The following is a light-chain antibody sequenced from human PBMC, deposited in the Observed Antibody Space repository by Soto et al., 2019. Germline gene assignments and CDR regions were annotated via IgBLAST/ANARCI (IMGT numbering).Light chain of an antibody. V-gene: IGKV3-20*01. CDR3: QQYGSSPPTT. CDR1: QSVSSSY. Sequence: EIVLTQSPGTLSLSPGERATLSCRASQSVSSSYLAWYQQKPGQAPRLLIYGASSRATGIPDRFSGSGSGTDFTLTISRLEPEPFAVYYCQQYGSSPPTTFGQGTKADIK. J-gene: IGKJ2*01. CDR2: GAS.